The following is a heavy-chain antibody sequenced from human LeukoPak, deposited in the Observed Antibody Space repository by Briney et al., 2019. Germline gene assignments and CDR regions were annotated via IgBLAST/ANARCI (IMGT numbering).Heavy chain of an antibody. V-gene: IGHV4-34*01. CDR2: INNSGST. D-gene: IGHD3-16*01. CDR1: GGSFSGYY. J-gene: IGHJ4*02. CDR3: AREIIFGGEPKDY. Sequence: SETLSLTCAVYGGSFSGYYWSWIRQPPGKGLEWIGEINNSGSTNYNPSLKSRVTISVDTSKNQFSLKLSSVTAADTAVYYCAREIIFGGEPKDYWGQGTLVTVSS.